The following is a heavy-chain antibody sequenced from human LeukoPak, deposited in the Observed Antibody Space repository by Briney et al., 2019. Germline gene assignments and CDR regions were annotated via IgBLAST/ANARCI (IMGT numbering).Heavy chain of an antibody. CDR2: ISGSGGST. V-gene: IGHV3-23*01. CDR1: GFTFSSYG. Sequence: GGTLRLSCAASGFTFSSYGMSWVRQAPGKGLEWVSAISGSGGSTYYADSVKGRFTISRDNAKNSLYLQMNSLRAEDTAVYYCARDRGLSRTFGCPDYWGQGTLVTVSS. D-gene: IGHD3-16*01. J-gene: IGHJ4*02. CDR3: ARDRGLSRTFGCPDY.